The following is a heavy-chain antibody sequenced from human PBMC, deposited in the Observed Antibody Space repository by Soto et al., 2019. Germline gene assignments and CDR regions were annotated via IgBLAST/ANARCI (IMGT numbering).Heavy chain of an antibody. D-gene: IGHD6-19*01. J-gene: IGHJ4*02. Sequence: SVKVSCKASGGTFSSYAISWVRQAPGQGLEWMGGIIPIFGTANYAQKFQGRVTIAADKSTSTAYMELSSLRSEDTAVYYCARGIAVAGTRDSYFDYWGQGTLVTVSS. V-gene: IGHV1-69*06. CDR2: IIPIFGTA. CDR1: GGTFSSYA. CDR3: ARGIAVAGTRDSYFDY.